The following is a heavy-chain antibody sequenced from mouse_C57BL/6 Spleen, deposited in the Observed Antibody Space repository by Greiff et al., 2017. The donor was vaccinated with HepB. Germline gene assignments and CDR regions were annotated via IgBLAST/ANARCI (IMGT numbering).Heavy chain of an antibody. CDR3: ARDYYGTDYYAMDY. CDR1: GYAFSSYW. CDR2: IYPGDGDT. Sequence: VQLQQSGAELVKPGASVKISCKASGYAFSSYWMNWVKQRPGKGLEWIGQIYPGDGDTNYNGKFKGKATLTADKSSSTAYMQLSSLTSEDSAVYFCARDYYGTDYYAMDYWGQGTSVTVSS. V-gene: IGHV1-80*01. J-gene: IGHJ4*01. D-gene: IGHD1-1*01.